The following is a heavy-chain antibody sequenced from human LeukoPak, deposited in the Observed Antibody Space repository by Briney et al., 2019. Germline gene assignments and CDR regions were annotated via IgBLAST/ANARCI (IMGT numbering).Heavy chain of an antibody. D-gene: IGHD7-27*01. CDR3: ARVTGVRGTNYYYYGMDV. V-gene: IGHV1-69*13. Sequence: GASVKVSCKASGYTFTSYDINWVRQATGQGLEWMGGIIPIFGTANYAQKFQGRVTITADESTSTAYMELGSLRSEDTAVYYCARVTGVRGTNYYYYGMDVWGQGTTVTVSS. J-gene: IGHJ6*02. CDR2: IIPIFGTA. CDR1: GYTFTSYD.